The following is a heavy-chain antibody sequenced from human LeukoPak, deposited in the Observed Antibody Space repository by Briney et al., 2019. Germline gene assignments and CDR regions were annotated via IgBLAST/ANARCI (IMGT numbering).Heavy chain of an antibody. J-gene: IGHJ4*02. V-gene: IGHV3-74*01. CDR2: ISSDGSST. Sequence: GGSLRLSCAASGFILGIHLMHWVRQGPGKGLVWVSRISSDGSSTNYADSVKGRFTISRDNAKNTLYLQMNSLRVEDTAVYYCSRIYPPMWGQGILVTVSS. D-gene: IGHD2-2*01. CDR3: SRIYPPM. CDR1: GFILGIHL.